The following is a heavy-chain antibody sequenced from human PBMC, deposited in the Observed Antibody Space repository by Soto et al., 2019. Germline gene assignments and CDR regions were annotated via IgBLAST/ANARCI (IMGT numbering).Heavy chain of an antibody. CDR1: GLSFNTSG. CDR2: IAFDGSQE. D-gene: IGHD2-21*02. Sequence: QVQLVESGGGVVQPGRALRLSCAASGLSFNTSGMHWVRQAPGKGLEWVAVIAFDGSQEFYGDSVRGRFTISRDNSKNTLFLQMTSLTPEDTAVYYCATKVRVTNYLYYGMDVWGQGTTVTVSS. J-gene: IGHJ6*02. CDR3: ATKVRVTNYLYYGMDV. V-gene: IGHV3-30*03.